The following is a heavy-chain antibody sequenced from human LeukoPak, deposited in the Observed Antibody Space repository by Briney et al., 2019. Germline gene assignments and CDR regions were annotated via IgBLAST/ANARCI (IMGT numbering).Heavy chain of an antibody. J-gene: IGHJ4*02. V-gene: IGHV4-34*01. CDR2: INHSGST. D-gene: IGHD3-22*01. CDR3: ARRTRIYDSSGYYYYYFDY. Sequence: PSETLSLTCAVYGGSFSGYYWSWIRQPPGKGLEWIGEINHSGSTNYNPSLKSRVTISVDTSKNQFSLKLSSVSAADTAVYYCARRTRIYDSSGYYYYYFDYWGQGTLVTASS. CDR1: GGSFSGYY.